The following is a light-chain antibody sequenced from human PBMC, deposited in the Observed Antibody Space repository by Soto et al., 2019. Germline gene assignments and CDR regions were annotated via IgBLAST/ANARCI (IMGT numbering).Light chain of an antibody. CDR3: QHYDNWTPWT. CDR2: GPS. J-gene: IGKJ1*01. Sequence: EIVMTQSPATLSVSPGERVTLSCRASQSIRSHLAWYQQKPGQAPSLLIYGPSTRVTGIPARFSGSGSGTEFTLTISSLQYEDFAVYYCQHYDNWTPWTFGQGTKVEIK. V-gene: IGKV3-15*01. CDR1: QSIRSH.